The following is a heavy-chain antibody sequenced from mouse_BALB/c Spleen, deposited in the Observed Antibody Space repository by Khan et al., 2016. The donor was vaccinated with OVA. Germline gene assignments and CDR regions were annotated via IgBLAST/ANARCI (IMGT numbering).Heavy chain of an antibody. J-gene: IGHJ3*01. Sequence: QVQLKQSGAELARPGASVKMSCKASGYTFTTYTMHWVKQRPGQGLEWIGYINPSNGYTNHNQKFKDKSTLTADKSSSTAYMQLSSLTSDYSAVYYCAREGAYYRSDGWFAYWGQGTLVTVSA. V-gene: IGHV1-4*01. CDR1: GYTFTTYT. CDR3: AREGAYYRSDGWFAY. CDR2: INPSNGYT. D-gene: IGHD2-14*01.